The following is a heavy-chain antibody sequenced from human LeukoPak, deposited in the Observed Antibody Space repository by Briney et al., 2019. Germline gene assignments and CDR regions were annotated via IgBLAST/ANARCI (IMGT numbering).Heavy chain of an antibody. CDR3: ATRADWFDP. J-gene: IGHJ5*02. CDR2: VFHSGVT. Sequence: PSETLSLTCSVSGDSITSYYWSWIRQPPGRGLEWIGYVFHSGVTNYNPSLKSRVTLSLDTSKIQFSLKLKSVTAADTAVYFCATRADWFDPWGQGTLVTVSS. CDR1: GDSITSYY. V-gene: IGHV4-59*12.